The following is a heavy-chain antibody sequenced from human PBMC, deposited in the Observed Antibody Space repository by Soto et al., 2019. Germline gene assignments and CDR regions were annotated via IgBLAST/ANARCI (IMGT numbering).Heavy chain of an antibody. CDR3: ARLLYDSRGYYYFDY. V-gene: IGHV4-39*01. CDR1: GGSISSSSYY. Sequence: NPSETLSLTCTVPGGSISSSSYYRGWIRQPPGKGLEWIGSVYYSGSTYDNPSLKSRITLSVDRSKSQFSLKLTSVTAADTAVYYCARLLYDSRGYYYFDYWGQGTLVTVSS. CDR2: VYYSGST. D-gene: IGHD3-22*01. J-gene: IGHJ4*02.